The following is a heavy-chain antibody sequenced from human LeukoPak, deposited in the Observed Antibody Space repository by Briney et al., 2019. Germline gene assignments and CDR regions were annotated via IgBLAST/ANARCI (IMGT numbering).Heavy chain of an antibody. V-gene: IGHV3-7*03. J-gene: IGHJ6*03. CDR2: MKQDGSEK. D-gene: IGHD3-10*01. CDR3: AAVMGLWFGELREGYYMDV. Sequence: GGSLRLSCAASGFTFSSYWMSWVRQAPGKGLEWVANMKQDGSEKYYVDSVKGRFTISRDNAKNSLYLQMNSLRAEDTAVYYCAAVMGLWFGELREGYYMDVWGKGTTVTVSS. CDR1: GFTFSSYW.